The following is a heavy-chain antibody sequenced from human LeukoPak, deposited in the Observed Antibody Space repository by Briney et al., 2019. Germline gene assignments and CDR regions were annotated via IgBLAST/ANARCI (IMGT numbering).Heavy chain of an antibody. V-gene: IGHV4-61*08. J-gene: IGHJ4*02. D-gene: IGHD4-17*01. CDR3: ARAGYDYGQTTYDY. CDR1: GGSISSGGYY. CDR2: IYYSGST. Sequence: SQTLSLTCTVSGGSISSGGYYWSWIRQPPGKGLEWIGYIYYSGSTNYNPSLKSRVTISVDTSKNQFSLKLSSVTAADTAVYYCARAGYDYGQTTYDYWGQGTLVTVSS.